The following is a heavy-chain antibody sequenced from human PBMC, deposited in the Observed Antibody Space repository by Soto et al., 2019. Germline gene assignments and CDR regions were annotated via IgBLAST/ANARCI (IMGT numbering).Heavy chain of an antibody. V-gene: IGHV3-48*01. CDR3: AKGSQRAIFGVVITYFDY. Sequence: GGSLRLSCVASGFSFSSYTMNWVRQAPGKGLEWVSYISSSSTSIYYADSVKGRFTISRDNSKNTLYLQMNSLRAEDTAVYYCAKGSQRAIFGVVITYFDYWGQGTLATVSS. D-gene: IGHD3-3*01. CDR1: GFSFSSYT. J-gene: IGHJ4*02. CDR2: ISSSSTSI.